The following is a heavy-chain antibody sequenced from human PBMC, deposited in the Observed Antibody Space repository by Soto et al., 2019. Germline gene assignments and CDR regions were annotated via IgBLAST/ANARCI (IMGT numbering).Heavy chain of an antibody. Sequence: QVQLVQSGAEVKKPGASVKVSCKASGYTFTSYDINWVRQATGQGLEWMGWMNPHSGNTSYAQKFQGRGTMTRNTSISRAYIELGSLRSEVTAVDYCARSGFWSGYYNGMDVWGQGTTVTVSS. J-gene: IGHJ6*02. D-gene: IGHD3-3*01. CDR2: MNPHSGNT. CDR3: ARSGFWSGYYNGMDV. V-gene: IGHV1-8*01. CDR1: GYTFTSYD.